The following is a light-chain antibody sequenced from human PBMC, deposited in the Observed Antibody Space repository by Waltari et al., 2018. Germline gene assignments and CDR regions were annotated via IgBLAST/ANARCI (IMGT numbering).Light chain of an antibody. CDR2: DTS. Sequence: EIVLTQSTGTLSLSTGERDTLPCRASQTVRTTYLAWYQQKPGQAPTLLIYDTSSRATGIPDRFSGSGSGTDFSLTISSLEPEDFAVYYCQQYDISPLTFGGGTKVETK. CDR3: QQYDISPLT. CDR1: QTVRTTY. V-gene: IGKV3-20*01. J-gene: IGKJ4*01.